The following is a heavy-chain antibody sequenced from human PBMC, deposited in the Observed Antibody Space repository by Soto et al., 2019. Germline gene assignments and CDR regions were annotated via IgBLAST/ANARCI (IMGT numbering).Heavy chain of an antibody. Sequence: GGYLRLSCAASGFMFSSYAMSWVRQAPGKGLEWVSSISASGGTANLADSVEGRCTISRDNSKSTLYLQMNSLRAEDTAVYYCAKLTYPSDSTGYYYERVSGWIDSWGQGTLVTVS. V-gene: IGHV3-23*01. CDR3: AKLTYPSDSTGYYYERVSGWIDS. J-gene: IGHJ5*01. D-gene: IGHD3-22*01. CDR1: GFMFSSYA. CDR2: ISASGGTA.